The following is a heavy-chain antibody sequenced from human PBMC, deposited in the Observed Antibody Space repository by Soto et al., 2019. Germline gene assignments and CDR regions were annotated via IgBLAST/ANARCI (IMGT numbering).Heavy chain of an antibody. D-gene: IGHD6-19*01. V-gene: IGHV4-59*01. Sequence: SETLSLTCSVSAGSLSNYYWTWIRQSPGKGLEWIGEIYHTGTTKYNPSPKSRVAISVDMSKNHFSLPLNSVTPAETAVYYCARGGRGSGLYFLYFFDLWGQGTLVTVSS. J-gene: IGHJ4*02. CDR3: ARGGRGSGLYFLYFFDL. CDR2: IYHTGTT. CDR1: AGSLSNYY.